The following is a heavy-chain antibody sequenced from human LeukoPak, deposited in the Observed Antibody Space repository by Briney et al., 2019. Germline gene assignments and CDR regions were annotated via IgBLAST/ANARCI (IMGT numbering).Heavy chain of an antibody. V-gene: IGHV3-21*06. D-gene: IGHD1-14*01. CDR1: GLTFSTSG. CDR3: ATETNGRHYNY. CDR2: IGPTGSDR. Sequence: VGSLRLSCTASGLTFSTSGFNWVRQAPGKGLEWVASIGPTGSDRYHADSIKGRFTISRDNANNFLYLQLNSLRAEDTAVYYCATETNGRHYNYWAQGTLLTVSS. J-gene: IGHJ4*02.